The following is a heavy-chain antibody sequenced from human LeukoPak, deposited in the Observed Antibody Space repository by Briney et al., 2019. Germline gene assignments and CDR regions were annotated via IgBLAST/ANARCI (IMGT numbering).Heavy chain of an antibody. D-gene: IGHD1-26*01. CDR3: ARKSRYSGSYLGVDY. J-gene: IGHJ4*02. CDR1: GSTFTSYG. V-gene: IGHV1-18*01. CDR2: FSAYICNT. Sequence: GASVTLSCKASGSTFTSYGVSWVRRAPGHRLGWMRWFSAYICNTDYAHKLPGSITMTTDTSTSTAYMELRSLRSDDTAVFYCARKSRYSGSYLGVDYWGQGTLVTVSS.